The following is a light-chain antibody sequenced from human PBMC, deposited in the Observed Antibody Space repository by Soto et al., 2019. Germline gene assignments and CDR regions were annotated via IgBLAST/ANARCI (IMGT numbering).Light chain of an antibody. Sequence: QSVLTQPPSASGSPGQSVTISCSGTSSDVGGYNYVSWHQQHPGKAPKLMIYEVSKRPSGVPDRFSGSKSGNTASLIVSGLQAEDEADYYCSSYAGSNNFVFGTGTKVTV. CDR2: EVS. CDR1: SSDVGGYNY. J-gene: IGLJ1*01. V-gene: IGLV2-8*01. CDR3: SSYAGSNNFV.